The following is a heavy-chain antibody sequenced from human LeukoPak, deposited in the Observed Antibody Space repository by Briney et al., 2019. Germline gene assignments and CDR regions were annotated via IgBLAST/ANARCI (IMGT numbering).Heavy chain of an antibody. D-gene: IGHD3-10*01. V-gene: IGHV1-58*01. CDR3: AADTGSGNFDY. J-gene: IGHJ4*02. CDR1: GFTFTSSA. CDR2: IVVGSGNT. Sequence: AAVKVSCKASGFTFTSSAVQWVRQARGQRLEWIGWIVVGSGNTNYAQKFQERVTITRDMSTSTAYMELSSLRSEDTAVYYCAADTGSGNFDYWGQGTLVTVSS.